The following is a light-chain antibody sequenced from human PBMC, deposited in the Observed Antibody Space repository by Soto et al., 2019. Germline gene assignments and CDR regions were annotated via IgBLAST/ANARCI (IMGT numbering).Light chain of an antibody. CDR3: QKYNSSPHT. CDR1: PGISTY. V-gene: IGKV1-27*01. J-gene: IGKJ2*01. Sequence: DIQMTQSPSSLSASVGDRVTITCRASPGISTYLAWYQQKPGKVPKLLIYAASTLQSGVPSRFSGSGSGTDFTLTISSLQPEDVATYYCQKYNSSPHTFGQGTKLEIK. CDR2: AAS.